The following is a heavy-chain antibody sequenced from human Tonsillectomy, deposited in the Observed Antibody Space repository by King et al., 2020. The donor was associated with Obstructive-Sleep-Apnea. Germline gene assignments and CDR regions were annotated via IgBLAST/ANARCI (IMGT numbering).Heavy chain of an antibody. Sequence: VQLVESGGGVVQPGRSLRLSCAASGFTFTSYGMHWVRQAPGKGLEGVAVISYDENNKYYADSVKGRFTISRDNSKNTLYLQMNSLRVEDTAVYYCAKCYNSGSYYNGPRDWGQGTLVTVSS. V-gene: IGHV3-30*18. CDR1: GFTFTSYG. CDR2: ISYDENNK. D-gene: IGHD3-10*01. CDR3: AKCYNSGSYYNGPRD. J-gene: IGHJ4*02.